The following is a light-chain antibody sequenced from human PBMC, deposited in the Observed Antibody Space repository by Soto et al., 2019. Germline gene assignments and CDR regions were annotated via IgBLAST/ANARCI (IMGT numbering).Light chain of an antibody. CDR3: CSYVGRNTYV. Sequence: QSVLTQPRSASGSPGQSITISCTGTSSVVGGYNYVSRYQQHPAKAPKLIIFDVSKRPSGVPNRFSGSKSGNTASLTISGLRAEDEADYYCCSYVGRNTYVFGTGTKVTVL. J-gene: IGLJ1*01. CDR1: SSVVGGYNY. CDR2: DVS. V-gene: IGLV2-11*01.